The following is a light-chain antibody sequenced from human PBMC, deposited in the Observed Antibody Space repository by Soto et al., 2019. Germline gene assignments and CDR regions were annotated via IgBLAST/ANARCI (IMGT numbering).Light chain of an antibody. J-gene: IGLJ2*01. CDR3: QSYDSSLRV. V-gene: IGLV1-40*01. CDR2: GNS. CDR1: SSNIGAGYD. Sequence: QPVLTQPPSVSGAPGQRVTLSCTGSSSNIGAGYDVHWYQQLPGTAPKLLIYGNSNRPSGVPDRFSGSKSGTSASLAITGLQAEDEADYYCQSYDSSLRVFGGGTKLTVL.